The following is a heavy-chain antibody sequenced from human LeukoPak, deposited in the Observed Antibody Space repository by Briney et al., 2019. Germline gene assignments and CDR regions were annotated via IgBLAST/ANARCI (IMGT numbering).Heavy chain of an antibody. D-gene: IGHD3-9*01. CDR2: IYSSGTT. Sequence: SETLSLTCDVTGDSISSGGYSWNWIRQPPGQGLEWIGYIYSSGTTSYYPSLKSRVTISVDTSKNQFSLKLSSVTAADTAVYYCARHPGLRYFDWSHPRGAFDIWGQGTMVTVSS. V-gene: IGHV4-30-4*07. CDR3: ARHPGLRYFDWSHPRGAFDI. CDR1: GDSISSGGYS. J-gene: IGHJ3*02.